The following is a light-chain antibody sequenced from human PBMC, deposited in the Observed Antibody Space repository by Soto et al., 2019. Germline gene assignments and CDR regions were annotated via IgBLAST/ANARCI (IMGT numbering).Light chain of an antibody. J-gene: IGKJ4*01. CDR2: WAS. CDR3: QQYYSTLLT. CDR1: QSVLYSSNNKNY. Sequence: DIVMTQSPDSLAVSLGERATINCKSSQSVLYSSNNKNYLAWYQQKPGQPPKLLIYWASTLESGVPDRFSGSGSGTDFTLTISSLQAEDVAVYYCQQYYSTLLTFGGGTTVEIK. V-gene: IGKV4-1*01.